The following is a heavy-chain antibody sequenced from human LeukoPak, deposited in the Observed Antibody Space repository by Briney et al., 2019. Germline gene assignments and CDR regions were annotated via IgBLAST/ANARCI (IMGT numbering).Heavy chain of an antibody. CDR3: ARHSVLRYFDWLFNTDNWFDP. J-gene: IGHJ5*02. CDR2: IYYSGST. D-gene: IGHD3-9*01. CDR1: GGSISSYY. Sequence: SETLSLTCTVSGGSISSYYWSWIRQPPGKGLEWIGYIYYSGSTNYNPSLKSRVTISVDTSKNQFSLKLSSVTAADTAVYYCARHSVLRYFDWLFNTDNWFDPWGQGTLVTVSS. V-gene: IGHV4-59*01.